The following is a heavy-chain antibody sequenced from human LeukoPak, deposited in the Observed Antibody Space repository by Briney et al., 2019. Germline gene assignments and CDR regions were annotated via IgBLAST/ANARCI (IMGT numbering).Heavy chain of an antibody. J-gene: IGHJ4*02. CDR3: ARGAWDGNNYG. V-gene: IGHV3-53*01. Sequence: HPGGSLRLSCAASGITVSSSYMSWVRQAPGKGLEWVSVIYGGGSTYYADSVKGRFTTSRDNSKNTVSLQMNSLRAEDTAVYYCARGAWDGNNYGWGQGTLVTVSS. D-gene: IGHD5-24*01. CDR2: IYGGGST. CDR1: GITVSSSY.